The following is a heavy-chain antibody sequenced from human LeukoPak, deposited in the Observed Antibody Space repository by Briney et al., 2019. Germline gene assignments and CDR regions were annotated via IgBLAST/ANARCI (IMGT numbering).Heavy chain of an antibody. Sequence: PGGSLRLSCAASGFTFDDYGMSWVRQAPGKGLEWVSGTNWNGGSTGYADSVKGRFTISRDNAKNSLYLQMNSLRAEDTALYYCARDLRFSDVGKGAFDIWGQGTMVTVSS. CDR1: GFTFDDYG. V-gene: IGHV3-20*04. CDR3: ARDLRFSDVGKGAFDI. J-gene: IGHJ3*02. D-gene: IGHD3-3*01. CDR2: TNWNGGST.